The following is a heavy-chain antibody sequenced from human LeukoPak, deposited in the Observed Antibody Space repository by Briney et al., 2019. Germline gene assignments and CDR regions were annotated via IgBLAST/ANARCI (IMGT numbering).Heavy chain of an antibody. Sequence: PSETLSLTCTVSGGSVSSYYWSWIRQPPGKGLEWIGYIYCSGSTNYNPSLKSRVTISVDTSKNQFSLKLSSVTAADTAVYYCARGSPEYFQHWGQGTQVTVSS. CDR1: GGSVSSYY. J-gene: IGHJ1*01. CDR3: ARGSPEYFQH. V-gene: IGHV4-59*08. CDR2: IYCSGST.